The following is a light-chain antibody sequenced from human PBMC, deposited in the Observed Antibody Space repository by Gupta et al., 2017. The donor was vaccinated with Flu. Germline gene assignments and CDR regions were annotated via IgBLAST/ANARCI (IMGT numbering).Light chain of an antibody. J-gene: IGLJ2*01. CDR2: DGN. CDR3: NSYGAIRF. V-gene: IGLV2-11*01. CDR1: SSDVGAYDY. Sequence: QSALTQPRSVSGSPGQSVAISCTGTSSDVGAYDYVSWYQQHPGQAPKLIIYDGNKRPSGVPDRFTGATSGNTASLTVAGPQADEEDDYHCNSYGAIRFFGGGTRLTVL.